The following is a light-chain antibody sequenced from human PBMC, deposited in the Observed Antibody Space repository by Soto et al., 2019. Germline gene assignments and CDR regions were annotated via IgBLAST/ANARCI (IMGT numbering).Light chain of an antibody. Sequence: EIVLTQSPATLSLSPGERATLSCRASQSVSSYLDWFQQKPGQAPRLLIYGASNRATDIPTRFSGSGSGTDFTLTITSLDPEDIAIYYCHQRSDWPLTVGGGTKVEIK. J-gene: IGKJ4*01. V-gene: IGKV3-11*01. CDR1: QSVSSY. CDR3: HQRSDWPLT. CDR2: GAS.